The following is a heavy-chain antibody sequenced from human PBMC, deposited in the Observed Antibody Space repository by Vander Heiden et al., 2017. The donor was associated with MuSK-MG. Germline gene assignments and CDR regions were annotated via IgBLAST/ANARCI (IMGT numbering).Heavy chain of an antibody. J-gene: IGHJ4*02. CDR3: AGDSVVGGQEEGFDS. Sequence: QVQLQESGPGLVKPSQTLPLPCPVSGGSISSGDYYWSWIRQPAGKGLEWIAYIYYSVSTYYNPSRKSRVTISLDTSKNQFSLKLSSVTAEDTAVYYCAGDSVVGGQEEGFDSWGQGTLGTVSS. CDR2: IYYSVST. V-gene: IGHV4-30-4*01. CDR1: GGSISSGDYY.